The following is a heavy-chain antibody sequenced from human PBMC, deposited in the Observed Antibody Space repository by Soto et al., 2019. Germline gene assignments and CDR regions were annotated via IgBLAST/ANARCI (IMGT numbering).Heavy chain of an antibody. CDR2: ISNDGSDT. J-gene: IGHJ4*01. D-gene: IGHD4-4*01. V-gene: IGHV3-74*01. CDR1: GLPFGDNW. CDR3: ARDSYSSATH. Sequence: EVQLVECGGGLVQPGGSLRLSCAASGLPFGDNWMHWVRQAPGKGLVWVSRISNDGSDTTYADSVRGRFTVSRDNAKNTLYLQMNILRAEDTAVYYCARDSYSSATHWGHGTLVTVSS.